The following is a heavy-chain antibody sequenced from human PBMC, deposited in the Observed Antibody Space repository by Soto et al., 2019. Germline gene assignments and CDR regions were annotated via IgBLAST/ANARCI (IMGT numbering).Heavy chain of an antibody. D-gene: IGHD6-13*01. V-gene: IGHV2-5*02. Sequence: QITLKESGPTLVKPTQTLTLTCTFSGFSLSTSGVGVGWIRQPPGKALEWLALIYWDDDKRYSPSLKSRLTITKDTSKNQVVLTMTNMDPVDTATYYCAHGSPELAAAAHFDYWGQGTLVTVSS. CDR2: IYWDDDK. CDR1: GFSLSTSGVG. J-gene: IGHJ4*02. CDR3: AHGSPELAAAAHFDY.